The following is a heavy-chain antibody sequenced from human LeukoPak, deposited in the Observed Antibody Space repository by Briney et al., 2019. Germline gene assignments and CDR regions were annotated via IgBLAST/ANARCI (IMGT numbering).Heavy chain of an antibody. J-gene: IGHJ4*02. D-gene: IGHD3-3*01. V-gene: IGHV4-30-4*08. CDR3: ARAPNTYYDFWSGYYTGTTYLDY. CDR2: IYYSGST. Sequence: PSQTLSLTCTVSGGSISSGDYYWSWIRQPPGMGLEWIGYIYYSGSTYYNPSLKSRVTISVDTSKNQFSLKLSSVTAADTAVYYCARAPNTYYDFWSGYYTGTTYLDYWGQGTLVTVSS. CDR1: GGSISSGDYY.